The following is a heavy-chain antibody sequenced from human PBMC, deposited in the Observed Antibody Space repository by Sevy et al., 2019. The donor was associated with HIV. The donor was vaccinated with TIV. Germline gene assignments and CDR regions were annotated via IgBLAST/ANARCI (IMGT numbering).Heavy chain of an antibody. Sequence: GGSLRLSCAASGFTFNNFAMSWVRQAPEKGLEWVSTIAPSGDSTYYADSVKGRFTISRDNSKNTLYLQMNSLRAEDTAVYYCAKQSRSPVAMFAPFDYWGQGTLVTVSS. CDR2: IAPSGDST. V-gene: IGHV3-23*01. D-gene: IGHD2-2*01. J-gene: IGHJ4*02. CDR1: GFTFNNFA. CDR3: AKQSRSPVAMFAPFDY.